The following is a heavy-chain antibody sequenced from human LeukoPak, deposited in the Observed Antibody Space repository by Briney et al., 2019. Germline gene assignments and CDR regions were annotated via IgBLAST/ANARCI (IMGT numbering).Heavy chain of an antibody. D-gene: IGHD3-16*01. V-gene: IGHV3-23*01. Sequence: GGSLRLSCAASGFTFSSYAMSWVRQAPGKGLEWVSDINGSGGRTYYTDSVRGRFTISRDNFKNTLSLQVNSLRAEDTAMYYCAKDDDWGRYKHWGQGTLVTVSS. CDR3: AKDDDWGRYKH. J-gene: IGHJ1*01. CDR2: INGSGGRT. CDR1: GFTFSSYA.